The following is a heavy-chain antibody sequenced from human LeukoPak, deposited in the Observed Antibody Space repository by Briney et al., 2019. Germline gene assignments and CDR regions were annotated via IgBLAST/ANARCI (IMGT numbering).Heavy chain of an antibody. J-gene: IGHJ4*02. CDR1: GFTFSNYW. CDR2: TKDDESKK. Sequence: GGSLRLSCAGSGFTFSNYWMSWVRQAPGKGLEWVANTKDDESKKYYADSVKGRFTISRDNAKNSLYLQMNSLRADDTAVYFCAREIPGGATNLDYWGQGTLVTVSS. CDR3: AREIPGGATNLDY. V-gene: IGHV3-7*01. D-gene: IGHD1-26*01.